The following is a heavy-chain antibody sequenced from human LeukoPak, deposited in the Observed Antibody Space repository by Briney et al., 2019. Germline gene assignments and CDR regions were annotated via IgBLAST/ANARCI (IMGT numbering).Heavy chain of an antibody. CDR1: GGSFSGYY. Sequence: PSETPSLTCAVYGGSFSGYYWSWIRQPPGKGLDWIGEINDSGNTNYNPSLRSRVSISVDTSKNQFSLKLSSVTAADTAVYYCARTYYDRPVDYWGQGTLVTVSS. CDR2: INDSGNT. J-gene: IGHJ4*02. CDR3: ARTYYDRPVDY. V-gene: IGHV4-34*01. D-gene: IGHD3-16*01.